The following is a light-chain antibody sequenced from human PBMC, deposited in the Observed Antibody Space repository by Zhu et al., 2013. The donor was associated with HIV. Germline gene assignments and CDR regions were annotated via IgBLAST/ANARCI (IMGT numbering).Light chain of an antibody. CDR3: EQYGSSPRT. Sequence: DIVLTQSPGTLSLSPGDTATLSCRASQSVSSSFLAWYQQKPGQPPRLLIFGASSRASGIPDRFSGSGSGTDFTLTISRLEPEDSAVYYCEQYGSSPRTFGQGTKLEIK. J-gene: IGKJ2*01. CDR2: GAS. CDR1: QSVSSSF. V-gene: IGKV3-20*01.